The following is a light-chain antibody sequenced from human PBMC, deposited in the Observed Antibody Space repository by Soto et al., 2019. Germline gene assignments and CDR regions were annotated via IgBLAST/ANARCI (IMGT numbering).Light chain of an antibody. CDR3: QEYDSDSGLT. CDR1: QSIRSW. Sequence: DIQMTHSPSTLSASVGDRVTITCRASQSIRSWLAWYPQKPGKAPKLLIYTASNLVSGVPTRFSGSGSGTDGTLTISTLQPDDFGTYSWQEYDSDSGLTFGGGTKVEVK. J-gene: IGKJ4*01. CDR2: TAS. V-gene: IGKV1-5*03.